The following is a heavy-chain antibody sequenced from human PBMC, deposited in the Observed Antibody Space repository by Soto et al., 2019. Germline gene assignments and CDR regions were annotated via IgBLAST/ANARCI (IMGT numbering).Heavy chain of an antibody. Sequence: SETLSLTCAVYGGSFSGYYWIWIRQPPGKGLEWIGEINHSGSTNYNPSLKSRVTISVDTSKNQFSLKLSSVTAADTAVYYCARYGSLRAGNWFDPWGQGTLVTVSS. CDR3: ARYGSLRAGNWFDP. CDR1: GGSFSGYY. D-gene: IGHD6-13*01. CDR2: INHSGST. V-gene: IGHV4-34*01. J-gene: IGHJ5*02.